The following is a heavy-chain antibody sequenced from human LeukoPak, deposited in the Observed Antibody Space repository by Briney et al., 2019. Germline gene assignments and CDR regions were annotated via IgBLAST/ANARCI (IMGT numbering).Heavy chain of an antibody. V-gene: IGHV4-59*12. CDR3: AREYSSSSRCFDP. CDR2: SYYVGST. J-gene: IGHJ5*02. CDR1: AGSISSNY. Sequence: SETLSLTCSVSAGSISSNYWSWIRHPPGKGLEWFGYSYYVGSTNTTPSLKIGVTLSIDTSKTQFSLRLSPVTAPAMARNYCAREYSSSSRCFDPWGQGTLVTVSS. D-gene: IGHD6-6*01.